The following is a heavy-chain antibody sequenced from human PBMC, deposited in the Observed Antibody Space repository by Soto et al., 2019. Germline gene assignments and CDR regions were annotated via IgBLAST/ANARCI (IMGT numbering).Heavy chain of an antibody. J-gene: IGHJ6*02. CDR3: AKVSGAAMVPSYYYYGMDV. D-gene: IGHD5-18*01. Sequence: GGSLRLSCAASGFTFSSYAMSWVRQAPGKGLEWVSAISGSGGSTYYADSVKGRFTISRDNSKNTLYLQMNSLRAEDTAVYYCAKVSGAAMVPSYYYYGMDVWGQGPTVTVYS. CDR2: ISGSGGST. CDR1: GFTFSSYA. V-gene: IGHV3-23*01.